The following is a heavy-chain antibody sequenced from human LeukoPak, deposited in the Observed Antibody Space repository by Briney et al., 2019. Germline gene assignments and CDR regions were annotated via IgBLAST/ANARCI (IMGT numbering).Heavy chain of an antibody. CDR2: INPNSGRT. CDR3: ARVGRGDGYHYDY. D-gene: IGHD5-24*01. CDR1: GYTFTGYY. J-gene: IGHJ4*02. Sequence: ASVKVSCKASGYTFTGYYMHWVRQAPRQGLEWMGRINPNSGRTNYAQKFQGRVTMTRDTSISTAYMELSRLRSDDTAVYYCARVGRGDGYHYDYWGQGTLVTVSS. V-gene: IGHV1-2*06.